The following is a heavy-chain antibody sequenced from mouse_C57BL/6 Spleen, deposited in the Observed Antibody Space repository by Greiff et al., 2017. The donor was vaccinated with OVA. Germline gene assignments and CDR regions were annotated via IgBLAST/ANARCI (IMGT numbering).Heavy chain of an antibody. CDR3: TRSIYDGHYFDY. J-gene: IGHJ2*01. CDR1: GFTFSSYA. V-gene: IGHV5-9-1*02. Sequence: EVKLVESGEGLVKPGGSLKLSCAASGFTFSSYAMSWVRQTPEKRLEWVAYISRGGDYIYYADTVKGRFTISRDNARNTLYLQMSSLKSEDTAMYYCTRSIYDGHYFDYWGQGTTLTVSS. D-gene: IGHD2-3*01. CDR2: ISRGGDYI.